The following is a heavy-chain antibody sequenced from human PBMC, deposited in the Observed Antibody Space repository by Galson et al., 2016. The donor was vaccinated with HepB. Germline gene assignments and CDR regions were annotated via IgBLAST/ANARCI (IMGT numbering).Heavy chain of an antibody. CDR1: GGSISSGSFY. D-gene: IGHD3-16*01. V-gene: IGHV4-61*01. Sequence: SETLSLTCTVSGGSISSGSFYWSWIRQSPGKGLEWIGYIYHTGGIKYNPSVKSRVTISIDTSKNQFSLNLNFVTAADTGVYYCARDGGDNGAFENWGQGTTVTVSS. J-gene: IGHJ3*02. CDR2: IYHTGGI. CDR3: ARDGGDNGAFEN.